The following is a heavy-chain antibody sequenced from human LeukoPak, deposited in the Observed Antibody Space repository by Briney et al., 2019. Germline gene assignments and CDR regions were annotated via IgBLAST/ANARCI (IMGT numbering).Heavy chain of an antibody. CDR3: ARGPSGYNAGKFDS. CDR2: INADEDRA. CDR1: GFTFSDYW. V-gene: IGHV3-74*01. Sequence: GGSLRLSCAASGFTFSDYWMHWVCQAPGKGLVWVSHINADEDRAAYADSVKGRFTISRDNARNTLYLQMNSLREEDTAVYYCARGPSGYNAGKFDSWGQGVLVTVSS. J-gene: IGHJ4*02. D-gene: IGHD5-18*01.